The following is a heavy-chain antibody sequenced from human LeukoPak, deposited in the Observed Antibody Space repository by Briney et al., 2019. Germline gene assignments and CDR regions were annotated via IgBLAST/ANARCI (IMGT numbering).Heavy chain of an antibody. Sequence: PGGSLRLSCAASGFSFSSYSMNWVRQAPGRGLEWVSAIISSTYIYYADSVKGRVTISRDNAKNSLYLQMNSLRAEDTALYYCARAGRGSFTVTNECYFDYWGQGTLVTVSS. J-gene: IGHJ4*02. CDR2: IISSTYI. CDR1: GFSFSSYS. D-gene: IGHD4-17*01. V-gene: IGHV3-21*01. CDR3: ARAGRGSFTVTNECYFDY.